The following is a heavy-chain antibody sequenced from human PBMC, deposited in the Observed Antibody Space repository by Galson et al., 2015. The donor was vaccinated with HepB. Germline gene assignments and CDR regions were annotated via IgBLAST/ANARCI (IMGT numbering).Heavy chain of an antibody. CDR3: IRHVEYYRPY. D-gene: IGHD2/OR15-2a*01. J-gene: IGHJ4*02. V-gene: IGHV3-33*01. CDR1: GFIFRSYG. CDR2: IYSDGSNK. Sequence: SLRLSCAGSGFIFRSYGIHWVRQAPGKGLEWLAVIYSDGSNKYYADSVKGRFTISRDNPKNTLYLQMDSLRIEDTAIYYCIRHVEYYRPYWGRGTLVTVSS.